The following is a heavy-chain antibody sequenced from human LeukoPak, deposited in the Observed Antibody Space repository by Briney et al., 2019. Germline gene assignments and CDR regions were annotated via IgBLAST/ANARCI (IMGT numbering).Heavy chain of an antibody. D-gene: IGHD2-21*01. CDR3: ARFTSVVSPLDY. CDR1: GGTISSYY. V-gene: IGHV4-59*01. CDR2: IYYRGST. Sequence: SETLSLTCTVSGGTISSYYWYWIRQPPGKGLEWIGYIYYRGSTNYNPSLKSRVTISIDTSKTQFSLRLTSVTAADTAMYYCARFTSVVSPLDYWGQGTLVTVSS. J-gene: IGHJ4*02.